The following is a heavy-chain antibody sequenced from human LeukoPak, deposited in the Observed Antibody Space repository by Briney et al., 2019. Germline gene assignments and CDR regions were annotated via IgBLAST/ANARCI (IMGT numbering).Heavy chain of an antibody. D-gene: IGHD2-8*01. CDR1: GGTFSSYA. V-gene: IGHV1-69*01. J-gene: IGHJ4*02. CDR3: ARMGYCTNGVRHSSSPSMDY. CDR2: IIPIFGTA. Sequence: SVKVSCKASGGTFSSYAISWVRQAPGQGLEWMGGIIPIFGTANYAQKFQGRVTITADESTSTAYMELSSLRPEDTAVYYCARMGYCTNGVRHSSSPSMDYWGQGTLVTVSS.